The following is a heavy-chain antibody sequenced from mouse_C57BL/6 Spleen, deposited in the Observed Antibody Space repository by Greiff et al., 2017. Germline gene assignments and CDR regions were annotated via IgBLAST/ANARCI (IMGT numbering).Heavy chain of an antibody. Sequence: EVQVVESGEGLVKPGGSLKLSCAASGFTFSSYAMSWVRQTPEKRLEWVAYISSGGDYIYYADTVKGRFTISRDNARNTLYLQISSLKSEDTAVYYCTRVVVAHYYAMDYWGQGTSVTVSS. D-gene: IGHD1-1*01. CDR1: GFTFSSYA. CDR2: ISSGGDYI. CDR3: TRVVVAHYYAMDY. J-gene: IGHJ4*01. V-gene: IGHV5-9-1*02.